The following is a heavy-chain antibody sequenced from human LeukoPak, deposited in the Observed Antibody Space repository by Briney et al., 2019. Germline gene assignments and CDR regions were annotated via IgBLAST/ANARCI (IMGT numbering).Heavy chain of an antibody. Sequence: GASVKVSCKASGYIFTGYYMHWVRQAPGQGLEWMGWINPNSGDTNYAQKFQGRVTMTRDTAISTAYMELSRLRSDDTAEHYCARVRYRLAETYIDYWGQGTLVTVSS. CDR2: INPNSGDT. V-gene: IGHV1-2*02. CDR1: GYIFTGYY. D-gene: IGHD3-16*01. J-gene: IGHJ4*02. CDR3: ARVRYRLAETYIDY.